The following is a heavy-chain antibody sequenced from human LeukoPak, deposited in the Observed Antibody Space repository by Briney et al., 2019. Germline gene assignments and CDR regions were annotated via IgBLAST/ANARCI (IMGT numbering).Heavy chain of an antibody. CDR3: ARCPYDSTGYYSVPSHLDY. Sequence: PGGSLRPSCAASGFTFSSYWMTWVRQAPGKGLEWVANIKQDGSAKYYVDSLRGRFSISRDNVKNSLFLQMNSLSDDDTAVYYCARCPYDSTGYYSVPSHLDYWGQGTLVTVSS. CDR1: GFTFSSYW. CDR2: IKQDGSAK. J-gene: IGHJ4*02. V-gene: IGHV3-7*01. D-gene: IGHD3-22*01.